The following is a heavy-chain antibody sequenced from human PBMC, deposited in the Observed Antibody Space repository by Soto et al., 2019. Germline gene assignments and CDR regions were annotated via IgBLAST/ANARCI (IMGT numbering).Heavy chain of an antibody. Sequence: GGSLRLSCTASGFTFNTYSMNWVRQAPGRGLEWVSSISSSTTHILYADSVRGRFTISRDNGKNSLYLQMNSLRAEDTAVYYCARDLQMATIRGGDYWGQGTQVTVSS. J-gene: IGHJ4*02. D-gene: IGHD5-12*01. CDR2: ISSSTTHI. V-gene: IGHV3-21*06. CDR3: ARDLQMATIRGGDY. CDR1: GFTFNTYS.